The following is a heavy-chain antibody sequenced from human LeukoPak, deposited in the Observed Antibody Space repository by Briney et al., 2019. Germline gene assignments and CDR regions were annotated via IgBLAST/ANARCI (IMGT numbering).Heavy chain of an antibody. D-gene: IGHD1-26*01. J-gene: IGHJ4*02. CDR1: GFSFTTYW. CDR3: ARVGSGSLYGYFDY. CDR2: ISGSGGST. Sequence: PGGSLRLSCGASGFSFTTYWMGWVRQAPGKGLEWVSAISGSGGSTYYADSVKGRFTISRDNSKNTLYLQMGSLRAEDMAVYYCARVGSGSLYGYFDYWGQGTLVTVSS. V-gene: IGHV3-23*01.